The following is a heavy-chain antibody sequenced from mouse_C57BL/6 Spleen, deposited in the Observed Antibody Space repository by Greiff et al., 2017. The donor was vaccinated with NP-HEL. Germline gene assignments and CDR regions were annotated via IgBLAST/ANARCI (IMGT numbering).Heavy chain of an antibody. V-gene: IGHV14-4*01. CDR2: IDPENGDT. Sequence: EVQLQQSGAELVRPGASVKLSCTASGFNIKDDYMHWVKQRPEQGLEWIGWIDPENGDTEYASKFQGKATITADTAANTAYLQLSSLTSEDTAVYYCTRSYGSSYDYAMDYWGQGTSVTVSS. CDR3: TRSYGSSYDYAMDY. D-gene: IGHD1-1*01. CDR1: GFNIKDDY. J-gene: IGHJ4*01.